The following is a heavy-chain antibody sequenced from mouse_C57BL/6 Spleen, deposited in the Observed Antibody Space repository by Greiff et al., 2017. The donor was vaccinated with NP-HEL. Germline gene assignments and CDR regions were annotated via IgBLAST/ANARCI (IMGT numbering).Heavy chain of an antibody. CDR2: ILPGRGSN. CDR1: GYTFTGYW. D-gene: IGHD2-5*01. Sequence: QVQLQQSGAELMKPGASVKLSCKATGYTFTGYWIEWVKQRPGHGLEWIGEILPGRGSNNYNEKFKGKDTFTADTSSNTAYMQLSSLTTEDSAIYYCARTYYSNYDAWFAYWGQGTLVTVSA. V-gene: IGHV1-9*01. CDR3: ARTYYSNYDAWFAY. J-gene: IGHJ3*01.